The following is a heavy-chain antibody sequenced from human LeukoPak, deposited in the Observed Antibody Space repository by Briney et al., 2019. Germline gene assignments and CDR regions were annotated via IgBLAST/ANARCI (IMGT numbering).Heavy chain of an antibody. CDR2: ITGSGDYT. J-gene: IGHJ4*02. CDR3: ARGRLTLGFSGTSWYFDY. Sequence: GGSLRLSCAASGFTFSSSAMGWVRQAPGKGLEWVSSITGSGDYTYYADSVKGRFTISRDNSKNTLYLQMNSLRAEDTAVYYCARGRLTLGFSGTSWYFDYWGQGTLVTVSS. D-gene: IGHD1-1*01. CDR1: GFTFSSSA. V-gene: IGHV3-23*01.